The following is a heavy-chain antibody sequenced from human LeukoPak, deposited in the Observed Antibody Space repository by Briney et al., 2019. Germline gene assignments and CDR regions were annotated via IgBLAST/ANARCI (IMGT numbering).Heavy chain of an antibody. CDR2: ISGSSSYI. CDR3: ARAKGIAVADL. CDR1: GFTFSNFQ. J-gene: IGHJ4*02. Sequence: GGSLRLSCAASGFTFSNFQMHWVRQAPGKGLEWVSSISGSSSYIYYVDSVQGRFTISGDNAKNSLYLQPNSLRAEDTALYYCARAKGIAVADLWGQGTLVTVSS. V-gene: IGHV3-21*01. D-gene: IGHD6-19*01.